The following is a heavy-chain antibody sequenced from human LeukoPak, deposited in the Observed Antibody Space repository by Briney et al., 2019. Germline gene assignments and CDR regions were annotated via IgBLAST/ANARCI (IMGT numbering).Heavy chain of an antibody. J-gene: IGHJ4*01. CDR2: INEDGTIQ. Sequence: PGGSLRLSCAASGFSISDYWMNWVRLVPGKGPEWVANINEDGTIQDYVASVRGRFTISRNNAKNSLYLQMNSLGAEDTAVYYCASRESSMARSHWGHGTLVTVSS. CDR1: GFSISDYW. D-gene: IGHD3-10*01. V-gene: IGHV3-7*01. CDR3: ASRESSMARSH.